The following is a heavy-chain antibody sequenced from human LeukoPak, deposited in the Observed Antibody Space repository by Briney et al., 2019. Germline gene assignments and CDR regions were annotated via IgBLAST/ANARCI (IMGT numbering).Heavy chain of an antibody. V-gene: IGHV3-30-3*01. CDR3: ARDSDSSSWFFDY. Sequence: GGSLRLSCAASGFTFSSYAMHWVRQAPGKGLEWVAVISYDGSNKYYADSVKGRFTISRDNSKNTLYLQMNSLRPEDTAVYYCARDSDSSSWFFDYWGQGTLVTVSS. J-gene: IGHJ4*02. D-gene: IGHD6-13*01. CDR2: ISYDGSNK. CDR1: GFTFSSYA.